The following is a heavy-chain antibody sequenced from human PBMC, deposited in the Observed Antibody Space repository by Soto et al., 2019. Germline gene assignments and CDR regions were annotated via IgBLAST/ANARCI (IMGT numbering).Heavy chain of an antibody. CDR1: GYTFTSYA. J-gene: IGHJ5*02. CDR2: INPANGNT. Sequence: ASVKVSCKASGYTFTSYAIHCVRQAPGQSLEWMGWINPANGNTKYSQNFQGRVTFTRDTSASTGYMELNSLTSEDTAVYYCARPTSCTGVGWPKAVGWFNALWLRTL. V-gene: IGHV1-3*01. D-gene: IGHD2-8*02. CDR3: ARPTSCTGVGWPKAVGWFNA.